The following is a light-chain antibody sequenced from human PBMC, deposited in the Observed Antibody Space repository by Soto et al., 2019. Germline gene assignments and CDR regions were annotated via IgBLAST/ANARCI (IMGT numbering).Light chain of an antibody. Sequence: QSALTQPASVSGSPGQSITISCTGSGSDFGAYNYVSWLQQHPGKAPKLIIYEVSNRPSGVSDRFSGSKSGNTASLTISGLQAEDEAVYHCISYTTSTTWVFGGGTKVTVL. CDR1: GSDFGAYNY. J-gene: IGLJ3*02. CDR3: ISYTTSTTWV. V-gene: IGLV2-14*01. CDR2: EVS.